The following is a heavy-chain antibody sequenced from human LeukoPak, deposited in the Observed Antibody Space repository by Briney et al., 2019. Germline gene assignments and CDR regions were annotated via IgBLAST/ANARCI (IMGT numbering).Heavy chain of an antibody. D-gene: IGHD3-9*01. CDR2: IYYSGST. V-gene: IGHV4-39*07. J-gene: IGHJ3*02. CDR3: ARDRSGWLYDAFDI. CDR1: GGSISSSSYY. Sequence: SETLSLTCTVSGGSISSSSYYWGWIRQPPGKGLEWIGSIYYSGSTYYNPSLKSRVTISVDTSKNQFSLKLSSVTAADTAVYYCARDRSGWLYDAFDIWGQGTMVTVSS.